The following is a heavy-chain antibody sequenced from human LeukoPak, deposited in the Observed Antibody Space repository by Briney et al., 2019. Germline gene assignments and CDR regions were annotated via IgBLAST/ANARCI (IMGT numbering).Heavy chain of an antibody. V-gene: IGHV1-24*01. D-gene: IGHD2-15*01. CDR2: FDPEDGET. Sequence: GASVKVSCKVSGYTLTELSMHWVRQAPGKGLEWMGGFDPEDGETIYAQKFQGRVTMTEDTSTDTAYMELSSLRSEDTAVYYCATVLYCSGGSCGNSWGQGTLVTVCS. CDR3: ATVLYCSGGSCGNS. J-gene: IGHJ4*02. CDR1: GYTLTELS.